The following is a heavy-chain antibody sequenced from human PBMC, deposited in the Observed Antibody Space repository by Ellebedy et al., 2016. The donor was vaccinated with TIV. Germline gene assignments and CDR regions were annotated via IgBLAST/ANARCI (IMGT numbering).Heavy chain of an antibody. Sequence: AASVKVSCKASGYTFTSYDINWARQATGQGLEWMGWMNPNSGNTGYAQKFQGRVTMTRNTSISTAYMELSSLISEDTAVYYCARVEKEQWLVTTHWFDSWGQGTLVTVSS. CDR3: ARVEKEQWLVTTHWFDS. V-gene: IGHV1-8*01. D-gene: IGHD6-19*01. CDR2: MNPNSGNT. J-gene: IGHJ5*01. CDR1: GYTFTSYD.